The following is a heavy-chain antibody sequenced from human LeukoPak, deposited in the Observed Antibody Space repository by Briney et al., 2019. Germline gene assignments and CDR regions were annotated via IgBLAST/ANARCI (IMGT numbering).Heavy chain of an antibody. J-gene: IGHJ4*02. D-gene: IGHD3-22*01. CDR1: GGTFSSYA. CDR3: ARVELDLITMIEETFDY. V-gene: IGHV1-69*04. CDR2: IIPILGIA. Sequence: GSSVKVSCKASGGTFSSYAISWVRQAPGQGLEWMGRIIPILGIANYAQKFQGRVTITADKSTSTAYMELSSLRSEDTAVYYCARVELDLITMIEETFDYWGQGTLVTVSS.